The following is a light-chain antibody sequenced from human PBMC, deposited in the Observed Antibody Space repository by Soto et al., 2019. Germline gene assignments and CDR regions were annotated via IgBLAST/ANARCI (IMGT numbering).Light chain of an antibody. J-gene: IGKJ1*01. CDR1: QSISSW. CDR3: QQSNSNFPT. Sequence: DIQMTQSPSTLSASVGDRVTSTCRASQSISSWLAWYQQKPGKAPKLLIYDASSLESGVPSRFSGSGTGTEFTLTIRSLQPDDFATYYCQQSNSNFPTFGQGTKVDIK. CDR2: DAS. V-gene: IGKV1-5*01.